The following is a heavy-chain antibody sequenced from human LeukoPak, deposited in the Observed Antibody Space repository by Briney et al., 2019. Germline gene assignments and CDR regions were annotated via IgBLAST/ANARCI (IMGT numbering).Heavy chain of an antibody. Sequence: PSETLSLTCAVSGGSIGSTNWWSWVRQLPGKGLEWIGEIYHSGNTNYNPSLKSRVTISADKSKNQFSLKLSSVTAADTAVYYCARSRNRPYYYYGMDVWGQGTTVTVSS. CDR2: IYHSGNT. V-gene: IGHV4-4*02. CDR3: ARSRNRPYYYYGMDV. J-gene: IGHJ6*02. CDR1: GGSIGSTNW.